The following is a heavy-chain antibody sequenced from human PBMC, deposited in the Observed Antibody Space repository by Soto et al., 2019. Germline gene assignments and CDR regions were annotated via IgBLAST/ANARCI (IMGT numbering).Heavy chain of an antibody. J-gene: IGHJ4*02. CDR3: AREGQQWLASGFDY. D-gene: IGHD6-19*01. CDR1: SISTYY. CDR2: IYYLGRT. Sequence: SETLSLTCTVDSISTYYWNWIRQTPGKGLEWIGYIYYLGRTNYNRSLKSRVTISIDMSKNQFSLRLNSVTAADTAVYYCAREGQQWLASGFDYWGQGTLVTVSS. V-gene: IGHV4-59*01.